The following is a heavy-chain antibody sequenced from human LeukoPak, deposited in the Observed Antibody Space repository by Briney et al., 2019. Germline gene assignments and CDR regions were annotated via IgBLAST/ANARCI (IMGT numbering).Heavy chain of an antibody. J-gene: IGHJ4*02. V-gene: IGHV4-34*01. CDR2: INHSGST. CDR3: ARGGPSGDPLDY. D-gene: IGHD4-17*01. Sequence: SETLSLTCAVYGGSFSGYYWSWILQPAGKGLEWIGEINHSGSTNYNPSLKSRVTISVDTSKNQFSLKLSSVTAADTAVYYCARGGPSGDPLDYWGQGTLVTVSS. CDR1: GGSFSGYY.